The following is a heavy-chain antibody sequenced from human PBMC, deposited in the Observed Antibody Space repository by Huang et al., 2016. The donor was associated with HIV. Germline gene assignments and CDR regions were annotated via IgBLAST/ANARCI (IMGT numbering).Heavy chain of an antibody. CDR1: GGSFTNYF. CDR2: IDHTGST. V-gene: IGHV4-34*02. J-gene: IGHJ6*03. D-gene: IGHD2-15*01. CDR3: ARVHISVSRSAGDYFYYYYMDV. Sequence: QVQLQQWGTGLLKPSETLSLTCAVYGGSFTNYFWTWIRQTPGKGLEWIGEIDHTGSTNYSPSLKSRAILSVDKSKKQFSLKLTSVTAADTAVYYCARVHISVSRSAGDYFYYYYMDVWGKGTTVVVS.